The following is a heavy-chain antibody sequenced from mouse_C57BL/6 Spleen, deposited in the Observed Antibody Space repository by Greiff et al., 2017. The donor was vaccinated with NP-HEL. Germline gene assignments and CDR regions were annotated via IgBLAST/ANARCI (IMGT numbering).Heavy chain of an antibody. CDR2: IYPSDSET. Sequence: QVQLQQPGAELVRPGSSVKLSCKASGYTFTSYWMDWVKQRPGQGLEWIGNIYPSDSETHYNQKFKDKATLTVDKSSSTAYMQLSSLTSEDSAVYYCARERDYDYDDYAMDYWGQGTSVTVSS. CDR3: ARERDYDYDDYAMDY. D-gene: IGHD2-4*01. J-gene: IGHJ4*01. V-gene: IGHV1-61*01. CDR1: GYTFTSYW.